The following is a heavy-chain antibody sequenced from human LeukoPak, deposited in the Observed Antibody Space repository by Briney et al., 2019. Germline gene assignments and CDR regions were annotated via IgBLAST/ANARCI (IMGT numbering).Heavy chain of an antibody. Sequence: PGGSLRLSCAASGFTFSSYEMNWVRQAPGKGLEWVSYISSSGSTIYYADSVKGRFTISRDNAKNSLYLQMNSLRAEDTAVYYCARKVALRGFDYRGQGTLVTVSS. J-gene: IGHJ4*02. CDR3: ARKVALRGFDY. CDR2: ISSSGSTI. D-gene: IGHD4-17*01. CDR1: GFTFSSYE. V-gene: IGHV3-48*03.